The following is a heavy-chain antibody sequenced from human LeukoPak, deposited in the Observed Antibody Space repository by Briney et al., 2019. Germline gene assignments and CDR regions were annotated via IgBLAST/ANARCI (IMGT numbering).Heavy chain of an antibody. D-gene: IGHD3-16*02. CDR2: IWYDGSNK. J-gene: IGHJ4*02. CDR3: ARRVISGPRNFDY. CDR1: GFTFSSYG. Sequence: GGSLRLSCAASGFTFSSYGMHWVRQAPGKGLEWVAVIWYDGSNKYYADSVKGRFTISRDNSKNTLYLQMNSLRAEDTAVYYCARRVISGPRNFDYWGQGTLVTVSS. V-gene: IGHV3-33*01.